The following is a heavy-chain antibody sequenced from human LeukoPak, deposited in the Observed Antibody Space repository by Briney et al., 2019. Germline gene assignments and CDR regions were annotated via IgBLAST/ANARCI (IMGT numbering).Heavy chain of an antibody. CDR2: MYYSGST. Sequence: PSETLSLTCTVSGGSIGSYYWGWIRQPPGMGLEWIGSMYYSGSTYYNPSLKSRVTISVDTSKSQFSLKLSSVTAADTAVYYCAREMRSPRGGFDYWDQGTLVTVSS. V-gene: IGHV4-39*07. J-gene: IGHJ4*02. CDR1: GGSIGSYY. D-gene: IGHD3-10*01. CDR3: AREMRSPRGGFDY.